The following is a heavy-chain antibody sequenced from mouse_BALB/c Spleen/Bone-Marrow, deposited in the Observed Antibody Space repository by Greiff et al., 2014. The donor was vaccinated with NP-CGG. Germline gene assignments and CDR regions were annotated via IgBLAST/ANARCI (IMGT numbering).Heavy chain of an antibody. J-gene: IGHJ4*01. CDR2: IDTSDSYT. Sequence: LVESGTELVMPGASVKMSCKASGYAFTDRWIHWVKQRPGQGLEWIGAIDTSDSYTNYNQKFKGKATLTVDESSSTAYIHLSSLTSEDSAVYYCARGGDDFPLDYWGQRTSVTVSS. CDR1: GYAFTDRW. D-gene: IGHD2-4*01. CDR3: ARGGDDFPLDY. V-gene: IGHV1-69*01.